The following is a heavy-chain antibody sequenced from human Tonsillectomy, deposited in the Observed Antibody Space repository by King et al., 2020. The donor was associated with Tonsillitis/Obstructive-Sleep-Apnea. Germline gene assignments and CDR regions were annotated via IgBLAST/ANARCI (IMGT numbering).Heavy chain of an antibody. CDR1: GFTFSSYA. Sequence: VQLVESGGGLVQPGGSLRLSCAASGFTFSSYAMSWVRQAPGKGLEWVSAISGSGGSTYYADSVKGRFTISRDNSKNTLYLQMNSLRAEDTAVYYCAKDTIVVVVAARGFDYWGQGTLVTVSS. CDR2: ISGSGGST. D-gene: IGHD2-15*01. J-gene: IGHJ4*02. CDR3: AKDTIVVVVAARGFDY. V-gene: IGHV3-23*04.